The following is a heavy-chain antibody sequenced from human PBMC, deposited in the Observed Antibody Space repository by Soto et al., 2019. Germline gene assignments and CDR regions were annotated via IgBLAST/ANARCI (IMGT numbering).Heavy chain of an antibody. CDR3: ARGTRGSSGVYYYYYGMDV. D-gene: IGHD6-6*01. Sequence: SETLSLTCAVYGGSFSGYYWSWIRQPPGKGLEWIGEINRSGSTNYNPSLKSRVTISVDTSKNQFSLKLSSVTAADTAVYYCARGTRGSSGVYYYYYGMDVWGQGTTVTSP. CDR2: INRSGST. J-gene: IGHJ6*02. CDR1: GGSFSGYY. V-gene: IGHV4-34*01.